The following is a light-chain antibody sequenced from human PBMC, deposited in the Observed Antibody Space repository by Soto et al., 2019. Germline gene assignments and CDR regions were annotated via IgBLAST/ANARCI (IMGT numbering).Light chain of an antibody. Sequence: EIVLTQSPGTLSLSPGERATLSCRASQSVSSSYLAWYQQKPGQAPRLLIYAASSRATGIPDRFSGSGSGTDFTLTISRLETEDFAVYYCQQYCSSPPYTFGQGTKLEIK. CDR1: QSVSSSY. CDR3: QQYCSSPPYT. V-gene: IGKV3-20*01. CDR2: AAS. J-gene: IGKJ2*01.